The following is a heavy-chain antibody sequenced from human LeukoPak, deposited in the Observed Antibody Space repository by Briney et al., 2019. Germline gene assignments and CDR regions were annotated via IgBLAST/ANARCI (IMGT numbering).Heavy chain of an antibody. D-gene: IGHD3-10*01. CDR1: GYTFTSYG. Sequence: GASVKVSCKASGYTFTSYGMSWVRQAPGQGLEWMGWISAYNGNTNYAQKLQGRVTMTTDTSTSTAYMELRSLRSDDTAVYYCAAYYYGSGSSGAFDYWGQGTLVTVSS. CDR3: AAYYYGSGSSGAFDY. J-gene: IGHJ4*02. CDR2: ISAYNGNT. V-gene: IGHV1-18*01.